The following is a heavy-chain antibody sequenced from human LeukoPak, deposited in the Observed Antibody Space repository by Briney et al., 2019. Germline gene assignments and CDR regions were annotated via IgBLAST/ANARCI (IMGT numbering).Heavy chain of an antibody. Sequence: GGSLRLSCAASGFTFSPYSMNWVRQAPGKGPEWVSRIHSDGSTTSHADSVKGRFTISRDNAKNTLFLQMNSLRAEDTAVYYCAREGATFDIWGLGTMVTVSS. CDR2: IHSDGSTT. V-gene: IGHV3-74*01. CDR1: GFTFSPYS. CDR3: AREGATFDI. J-gene: IGHJ3*02.